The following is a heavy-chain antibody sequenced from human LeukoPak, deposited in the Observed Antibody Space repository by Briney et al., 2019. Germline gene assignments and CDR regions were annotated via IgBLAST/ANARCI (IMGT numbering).Heavy chain of an antibody. J-gene: IGHJ4*02. CDR2: ISSSSSYI. V-gene: IGHV3-21*01. D-gene: IGHD6-6*01. Sequence: GGSLRLSCAASRFTFSSYSMNWVRQAPGKGLEWVSSISSSSSYIYYADSVKGRFTISRDNAKNSLYLQMNSLRAEDTAVYYCAADLYSSSSPFDYWGQGTLVTVSS. CDR3: AADLYSSSSPFDY. CDR1: RFTFSSYS.